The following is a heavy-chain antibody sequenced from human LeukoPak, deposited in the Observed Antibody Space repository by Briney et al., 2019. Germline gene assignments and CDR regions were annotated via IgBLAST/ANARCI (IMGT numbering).Heavy chain of an antibody. CDR2: IYYNWSN. CDR1: GGSLRISY. D-gene: IGHD3-22*01. Sequence: SATLSLTFPVSGGSLRISYCSCIRQPPGKGLARIGYIYYNWSNNYNPSITCRVTISVDPSQNHFSLRLGSVTAGDTAVYYGARVNNYYDSSGDAFDIWGQGTMVTVSS. J-gene: IGHJ3*02. V-gene: IGHV4-59*01. CDR3: ARVNNYYDSSGDAFDI.